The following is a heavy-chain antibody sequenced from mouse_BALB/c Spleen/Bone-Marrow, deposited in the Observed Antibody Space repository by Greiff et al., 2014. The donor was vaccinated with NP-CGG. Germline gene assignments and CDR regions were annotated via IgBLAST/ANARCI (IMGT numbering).Heavy chain of an antibody. CDR1: GYAFTNYL. V-gene: IGHV1-54*01. CDR2: INPGSGAT. D-gene: IGHD1-3*01. J-gene: IGHJ3*01. CDR3: AGGVVTKEFAY. Sequence: VQLKESGAELVRPGTSVKVSCKASGYAFTNYLIEWVKQRPGQGLEWIGVINPGSGATNYNEKFKAKATLTADKSSSTAYMQLSSLTSDDSAVYFCAGGVVTKEFAYWGQGTLVTVSA.